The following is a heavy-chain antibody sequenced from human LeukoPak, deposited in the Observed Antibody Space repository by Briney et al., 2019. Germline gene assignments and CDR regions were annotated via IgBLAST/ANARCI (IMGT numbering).Heavy chain of an antibody. Sequence: ASVKVSCKASGYTFTSYYMHWVRQAPGQGLEWMGIINPSGGSTSYAQKFQGRVTMTRDMSTSTVYMELSSLRSEDTAVYYCARDPITMVRGASHMDVWGKGTTVTVSS. V-gene: IGHV1-46*01. J-gene: IGHJ6*03. CDR2: INPSGGST. CDR3: ARDPITMVRGASHMDV. D-gene: IGHD3-10*01. CDR1: GYTFTSYY.